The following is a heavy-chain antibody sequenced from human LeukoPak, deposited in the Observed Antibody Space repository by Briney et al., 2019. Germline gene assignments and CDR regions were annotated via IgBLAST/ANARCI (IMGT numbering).Heavy chain of an antibody. CDR1: GFTFSSYR. D-gene: IGHD3-22*01. CDR3: ARDPNYYDSSGYREPHFDY. V-gene: IGHV3-48*01. CDR2: ISGSGDSI. Sequence: PGGSLRLSCAASGFTFSSYRMNWVRQAPGKGLGWVSYISGSGDSIYYADSVKGRFTMSRDNAKNSLYLQMNSLRAEDTAVYYCARDPNYYDSSGYREPHFDYWGQGTLVTVSS. J-gene: IGHJ4*02.